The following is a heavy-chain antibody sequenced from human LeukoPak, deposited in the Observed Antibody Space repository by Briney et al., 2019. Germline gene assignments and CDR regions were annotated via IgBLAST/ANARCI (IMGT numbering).Heavy chain of an antibody. J-gene: IGHJ4*02. Sequence: GGSLRLSCAASGFTFRSYEMNWVRQAPGKGLEWVSSISSSSNYIYYADSVKGRFLISRDNAKNSLYLQMNSLRAEDTAVYYCARDTSYYYDSSGYYDWGQGTLVTVSS. D-gene: IGHD3-22*01. CDR3: ARDTSYYYDSSGYYD. CDR1: GFTFRSYE. CDR2: ISSSSNYI. V-gene: IGHV3-21*01.